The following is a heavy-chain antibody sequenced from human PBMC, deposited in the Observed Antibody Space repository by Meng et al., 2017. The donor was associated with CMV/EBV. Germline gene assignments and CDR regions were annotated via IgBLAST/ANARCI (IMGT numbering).Heavy chain of an antibody. Sequence: GESLKISCAASGFTFSSNYMSWVRQAPGKGLEWVSSISSSSSYIYYADSVKGRITISRDNAKNSLYLQMNSLRAEDTAVYYCARGCSITALSDYWGQGTLVTVSS. CDR3: ARGCSITALSDY. CDR1: GFTFSSNY. J-gene: IGHJ4*02. D-gene: IGHD3-10*02. CDR2: ISSSSSYI. V-gene: IGHV3-21*01.